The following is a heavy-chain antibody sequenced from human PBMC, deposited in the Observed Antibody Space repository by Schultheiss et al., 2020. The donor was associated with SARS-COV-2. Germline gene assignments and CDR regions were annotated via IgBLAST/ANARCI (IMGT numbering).Heavy chain of an antibody. D-gene: IGHD6-19*01. V-gene: IGHV1-2*06. CDR1: GYTFTDYF. CDR2: INPNSGGT. Sequence: ASVKVSCKASGYTFTDYFMHWVRQAPGQGLEWMGRINPNSGGTNYAQKFQGRVTMTRDTSISTAYMELSRLRSDDTAVYYCASSGDSSGSRYDFQHWGQGTLVTVSS. J-gene: IGHJ1*01. CDR3: ASSGDSSGSRYDFQH.